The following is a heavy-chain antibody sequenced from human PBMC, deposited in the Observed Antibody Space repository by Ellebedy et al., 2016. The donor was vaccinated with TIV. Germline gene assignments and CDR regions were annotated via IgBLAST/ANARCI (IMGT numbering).Heavy chain of an antibody. CDR3: ATPNRDTYYYYGLEI. CDR1: GFTFSSAS. J-gene: IGHJ6*02. Sequence: GESLKISCVASGFTFSSASMNWVRQAPGKGPEWLSYISASGTTIYYADSVKGRFSISRDNAKNSVSLQMNSLRVADTAVYFCATPNRDTYYYYGLEIWGQGTAVTV. V-gene: IGHV3-48*03. D-gene: IGHD2-21*02. CDR2: ISASGTTI.